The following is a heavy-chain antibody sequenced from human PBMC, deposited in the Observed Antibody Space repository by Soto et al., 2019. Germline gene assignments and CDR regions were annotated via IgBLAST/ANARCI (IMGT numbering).Heavy chain of an antibody. Sequence: EVQLVESGGGLVKPGGSLRLSCAGSGFTFSSYSMSWVRQAPGKGLEWVSSINSSSTYISYADSVKGRFTISRDNAKNSLFLQMNSLRAEDTAMYYCARGAVAAAGIPTYYFDYWSQGTLVTVSS. J-gene: IGHJ4*02. D-gene: IGHD6-13*01. CDR3: ARGAVAAAGIPTYYFDY. V-gene: IGHV3-21*01. CDR1: GFTFSSYS. CDR2: INSSSTYI.